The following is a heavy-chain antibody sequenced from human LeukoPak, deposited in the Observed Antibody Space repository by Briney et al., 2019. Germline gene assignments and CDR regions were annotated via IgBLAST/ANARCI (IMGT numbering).Heavy chain of an antibody. CDR3: ARVRGSGYDFDFDY. J-gene: IGHJ4*02. CDR2: IKSDGSGT. V-gene: IGHV3-74*01. CDR1: GFTFSNCW. D-gene: IGHD5-12*01. Sequence: GGSLRLSCAASGFTFSNCWMHWVRQAPGKGLVWVSRIKSDGSGTSYADSLKGRFTISRDNAQNTLYLQMNSLRVEDTAVYYCARVRGSGYDFDFDYWGQGALVTVSS.